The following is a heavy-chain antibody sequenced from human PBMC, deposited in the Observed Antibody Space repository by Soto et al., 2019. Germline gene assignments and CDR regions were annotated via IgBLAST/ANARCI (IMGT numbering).Heavy chain of an antibody. CDR2: IYYSGST. D-gene: IGHD3-3*01. J-gene: IGHJ3*02. CDR3: ARQLVDDFWSGSHDAFDI. V-gene: IGHV4-39*01. Sequence: PSETLSLTCTVSGGSISSSSYYWGWIRQPPGKGLEWIGSIYYSGSTYYNPSLKSRVTISVDTSKNQLSLKLSSVTAADTAVYHCARQLVDDFWSGSHDAFDIWGQGTMVTVSS. CDR1: GGSISSSSYY.